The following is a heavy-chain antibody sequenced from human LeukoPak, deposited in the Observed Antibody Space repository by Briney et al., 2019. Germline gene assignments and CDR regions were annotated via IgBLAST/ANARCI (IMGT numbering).Heavy chain of an antibody. CDR2: IYYSGST. CDR1: GGSISSYY. D-gene: IGHD3-10*01. Sequence: KPSETLSLTCTVSGGSISSYYWSWIRQPPGKGLEWIGYIYYSGSTNYNPSLKSRVTISVDTSKNQFSLKLSSVTAADTAVYYCARDAPFYYGSGSYYTPHYYYYMDVWGKGTTVTVSS. J-gene: IGHJ6*03. V-gene: IGHV4-59*12. CDR3: ARDAPFYYGSGSYYTPHYYYYMDV.